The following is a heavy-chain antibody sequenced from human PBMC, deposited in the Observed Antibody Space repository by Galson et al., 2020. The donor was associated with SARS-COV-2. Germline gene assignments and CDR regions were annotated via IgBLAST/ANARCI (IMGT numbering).Heavy chain of an antibody. V-gene: IGHV1-18*01. CDR3: ARAAGIVVAYYFDY. CDR2: ISAYNGNT. Sequence: ASVKVSCKASGYTFTSYGISWVRQAPGQGLEWMGWISAYNGNTNYAQKLQGRVTMTTDTSTSTAYMELRSLRSDDTAVYYCARAAGIVVAYYFDYWGQGTLVTVSS. CDR1: GYTFTSYG. D-gene: IGHD3-22*01. J-gene: IGHJ4*02.